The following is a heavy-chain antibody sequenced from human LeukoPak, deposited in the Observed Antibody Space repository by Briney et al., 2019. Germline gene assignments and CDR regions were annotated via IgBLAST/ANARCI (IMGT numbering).Heavy chain of an antibody. CDR2: IKQEGRKN. J-gene: IGHJ4*02. D-gene: IGHD6-6*01. CDR1: GFSFAIYW. V-gene: IGHV3-7*01. CDR3: VRELGSSSADH. Sequence: GRSLRLSWAASGFSFAIYWISSARQAAGNGRGWVVYIKQEGRKNSHVESVEGRFTMSRDNTKYSRSLRMNSLRGEHTAVYYCVRELGSSSADHWGQGTLVTVSS.